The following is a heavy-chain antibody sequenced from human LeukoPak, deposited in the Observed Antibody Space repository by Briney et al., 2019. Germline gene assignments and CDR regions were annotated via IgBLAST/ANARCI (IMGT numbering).Heavy chain of an antibody. D-gene: IGHD1-7*01. Sequence: GGSLRLSCAASGFTLSSYAMSWVRQAPGKGLEWVSAISGSGGSTNYADSVKGRFTISRDNSKNMLYLQMNSLRAEDTAEYYCAKEQRDWNYGVFDYWGQGTLVTVSS. V-gene: IGHV3-23*01. CDR2: ISGSGGST. J-gene: IGHJ4*02. CDR1: GFTLSSYA. CDR3: AKEQRDWNYGVFDY.